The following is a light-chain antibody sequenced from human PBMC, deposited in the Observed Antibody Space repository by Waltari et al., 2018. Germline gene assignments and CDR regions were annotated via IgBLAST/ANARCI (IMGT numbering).Light chain of an antibody. CDR2: GAS. J-gene: IGKJ1*01. CDR1: QSITTS. CDR3: QQYKSYKT. Sequence: DIQMTQSPSTLSAPVGDTVIISCRASQSITTSLAWYQQKPGKAPDVLIYGASNLESGVPSRFSGSGSGTEFTLTISSLQPDDFATYYCQQYKSYKTFGQGTRVEIK. V-gene: IGKV1-5*03.